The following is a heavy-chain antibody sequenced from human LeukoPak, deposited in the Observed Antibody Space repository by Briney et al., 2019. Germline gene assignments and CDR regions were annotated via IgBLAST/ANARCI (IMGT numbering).Heavy chain of an antibody. J-gene: IGHJ1*01. Sequence: GASVKVSCKASGYTFTSYYMHWVRQAPGQGLEWMGIINPSGWSTSYAQKFQDRITMGRSTCTSTVYMELSSLRSEDTAVYYCARGYYDSSVQHWGQGTLVTVSS. CDR3: ARGYYDSSVQH. CDR2: INPSGWST. V-gene: IGHV1-46*01. CDR1: GYTFTSYY. D-gene: IGHD3-22*01.